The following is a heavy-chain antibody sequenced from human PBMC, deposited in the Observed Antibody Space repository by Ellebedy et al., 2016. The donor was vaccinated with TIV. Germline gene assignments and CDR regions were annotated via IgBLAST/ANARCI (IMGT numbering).Heavy chain of an antibody. CDR3: ARGKSGTYIHHAFDY. CDR1: GFTFSNYA. J-gene: IGHJ4*02. CDR2: FGVSGDST. Sequence: GESLKISCAASGFTFSNYAMSWVRQAPGKGLEWVSGFGVSGDSTYYADSVKSRFTISRDSSKNTLYLQMNSLSADDTAIYYCARGKSGTYIHHAFDYWGQGTLVTVSS. D-gene: IGHD1-14*01. V-gene: IGHV3-23*01.